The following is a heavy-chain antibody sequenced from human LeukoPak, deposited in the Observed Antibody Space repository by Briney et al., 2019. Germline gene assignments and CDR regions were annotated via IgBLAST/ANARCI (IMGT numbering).Heavy chain of an antibody. CDR1: GYSITTGRY. CDR2: IYQSGST. Sequence: SETLSLSCAVSGYSITTGRYWGWIRQPPGKGLEWIGSIYQSGSTYYNPSLKSRVTISVDKSKNQFSLNLRSVTAPDTAVYYCARSLSTAGIDYWGQGILVTVSS. D-gene: IGHD2-2*01. J-gene: IGHJ4*02. CDR3: ARSLSTAGIDY. V-gene: IGHV4-38-2*01.